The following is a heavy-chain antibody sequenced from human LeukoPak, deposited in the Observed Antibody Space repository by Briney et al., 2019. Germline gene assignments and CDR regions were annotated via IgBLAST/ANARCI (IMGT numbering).Heavy chain of an antibody. V-gene: IGHV3-7*01. CDR3: ARDGVTGTTSYFDY. Sequence: PGGSLRLSCVASAAFSSNWMSWVRQTPRKGREWVANIKTDGRETYYVDSVKGRFTISRDNAKNSLYLQMNSLRAEDTAVYYCARDGVTGTTSYFDYWGQGTLVTVSS. CDR2: IKTDGRET. CDR1: AAFSSNW. D-gene: IGHD1-20*01. J-gene: IGHJ4*02.